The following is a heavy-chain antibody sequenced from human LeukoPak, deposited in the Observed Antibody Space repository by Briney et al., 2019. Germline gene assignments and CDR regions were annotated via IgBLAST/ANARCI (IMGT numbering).Heavy chain of an antibody. D-gene: IGHD2-2*01. J-gene: IGHJ5*02. CDR3: ARGQDIVVVPAARGFDP. CDR2: INHSGST. Sequence: SETLSLTCAVYGGSFSGYYRSWIRQPPGKGLEWIGEINHSGSTNYIPSLKSRVTISVDTSKNQFSLKLSSVTAADTAVYYCARGQDIVVVPAARGFDPWGQGTLVTVSS. V-gene: IGHV4-34*01. CDR1: GGSFSGYY.